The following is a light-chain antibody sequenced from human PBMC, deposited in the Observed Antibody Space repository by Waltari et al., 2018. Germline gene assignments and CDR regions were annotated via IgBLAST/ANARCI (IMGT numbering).Light chain of an antibody. CDR1: QSVSSN. CDR2: GAS. V-gene: IGKV3-15*01. Sequence: EIVMTQSPATLSVSPGERATLSCRASQSVSSNLAWYQQKPGQAPRLLIYGASTRAPGIPARLSGSGSGTEFTLTISSLQSEDFAVYYCQQYNNWPPAFGGGTKVEIK. CDR3: QQYNNWPPA. J-gene: IGKJ4*01.